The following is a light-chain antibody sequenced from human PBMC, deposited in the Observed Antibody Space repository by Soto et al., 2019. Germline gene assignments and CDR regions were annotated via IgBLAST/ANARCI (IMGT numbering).Light chain of an antibody. CDR1: QYINTR. V-gene: IGKV3D-11*03. J-gene: IGKJ1*01. Sequence: EIVLTQSPATLSSFPGDRVTLSCRASQYINTRLAWYQHRPGQAPRLLIYQTSLSAAGIPARFSASGSGTDFTLTISDVQPEDFALYYCHQRQSWPLTFGQGTKVDI. CDR2: QTS. CDR3: HQRQSWPLT.